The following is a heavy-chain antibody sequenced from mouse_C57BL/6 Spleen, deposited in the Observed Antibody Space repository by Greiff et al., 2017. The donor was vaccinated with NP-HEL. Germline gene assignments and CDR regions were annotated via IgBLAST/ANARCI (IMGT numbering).Heavy chain of an antibody. CDR2: INYDGSST. D-gene: IGHD2-3*01. Sequence: EVQRVESEGGLVQPGSSMKLSCTASGFTFSDYYMAWVRQVPEKGLEWVANINYDGSSTYYLDSLKSRFIISRDNAKNILYLQMSSLKSEDTATYYCAREGDDGYYWFAYWGQGTLVTVSA. J-gene: IGHJ3*01. V-gene: IGHV5-16*01. CDR3: AREGDDGYYWFAY. CDR1: GFTFSDYY.